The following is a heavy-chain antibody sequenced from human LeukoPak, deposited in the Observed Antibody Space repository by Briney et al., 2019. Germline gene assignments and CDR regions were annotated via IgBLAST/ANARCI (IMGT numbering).Heavy chain of an antibody. Sequence: GGSLRLSCAASGLTFSNYGMHWVRQAPGKGLEWVAVISYDGSNKYYADSVKGRFTISRDNSKNTLYLQMNSLRAEDTAVYYCARDLFGSWATIDYWGQGTLVTVSS. CDR2: ISYDGSNK. J-gene: IGHJ4*02. V-gene: IGHV3-30*03. D-gene: IGHD5-12*01. CDR1: GLTFSNYG. CDR3: ARDLFGSWATIDY.